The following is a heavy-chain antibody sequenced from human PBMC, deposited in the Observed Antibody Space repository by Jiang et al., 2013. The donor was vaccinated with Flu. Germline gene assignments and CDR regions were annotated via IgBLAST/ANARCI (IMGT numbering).Heavy chain of an antibody. CDR2: KWYN. V-gene: IGHV6-1*01. J-gene: IGHJ2*01. Sequence: KWYNDYAVSVKSRITINPDTSKNQFSLQLNSATPEDTAVYYCARGWLNWYFDLWGRGTLVTVSS. CDR3: ARGWLNWYFDL. D-gene: IGHD6-19*01.